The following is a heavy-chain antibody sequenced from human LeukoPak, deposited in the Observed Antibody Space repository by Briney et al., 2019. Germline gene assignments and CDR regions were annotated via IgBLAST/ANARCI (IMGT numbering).Heavy chain of an antibody. J-gene: IGHJ6*03. V-gene: IGHV4-4*07. CDR3: ARDIVVVPAAIRDYYYYYYMDV. D-gene: IGHD2-2*02. CDR2: IYTSGST. Sequence: SETLSLTCTVSGGSISSYYWSWIRQPAGKGLEWIGRIYTSGSTNYNPSLKSRVTMSVDTSKNQFSLKLSSATAADTAVYYCARDIVVVPAAIRDYYYYYYMDVWGKGTTVTVSS. CDR1: GGSISSYY.